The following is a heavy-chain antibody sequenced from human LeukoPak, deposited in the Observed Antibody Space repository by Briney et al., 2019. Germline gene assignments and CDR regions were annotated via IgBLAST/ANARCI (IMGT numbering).Heavy chain of an antibody. Sequence: GGSLRLSCAASGFTFDDYGMSWVRQAPGKGLEWVSGINWNGGSTGYADSVKGRFTISRDNAKNSLYLQMNSLRAEDTALYYCARDVPPYGSGSYYNVGWEPFDYWGQGTLVTVSS. CDR1: GFTFDDYG. CDR3: ARDVPPYGSGSYYNVGWEPFDY. D-gene: IGHD3-10*01. V-gene: IGHV3-20*04. CDR2: INWNGGST. J-gene: IGHJ4*02.